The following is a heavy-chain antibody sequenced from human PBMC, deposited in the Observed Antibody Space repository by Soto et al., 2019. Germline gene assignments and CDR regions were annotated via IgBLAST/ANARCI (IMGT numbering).Heavy chain of an antibody. Sequence: EVQLVESGGGLVKPGGSLRHSCAASGFTFSSYNMNWFRQAPGKGLEWVSSISYSTTYIYYADSVQGRFTISRDNAKNSLYLQMNSLRADDTAVYYCARAVLPSVVGAVDYWGQGTLVTVSS. D-gene: IGHD1-26*01. CDR3: ARAVLPSVVGAVDY. V-gene: IGHV3-21*02. J-gene: IGHJ4*02. CDR1: GFTFSSYN. CDR2: ISYSTTYI.